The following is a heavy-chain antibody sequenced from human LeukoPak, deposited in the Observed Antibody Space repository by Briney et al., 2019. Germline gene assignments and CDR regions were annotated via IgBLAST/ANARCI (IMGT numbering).Heavy chain of an antibody. D-gene: IGHD3-10*01. CDR3: AKGYYGSGVDYFDY. Sequence: GGSLRLSCAASGFTLSSYGMHWVRQAPGKGLEWVAVISYDGSNKYYADSVKGRFTISRDNSKNTLYLQMNSLRAEDTAVYYCAKGYYGSGVDYFDYWGQGTLVTVSS. V-gene: IGHV3-30*18. J-gene: IGHJ4*02. CDR1: GFTLSSYG. CDR2: ISYDGSNK.